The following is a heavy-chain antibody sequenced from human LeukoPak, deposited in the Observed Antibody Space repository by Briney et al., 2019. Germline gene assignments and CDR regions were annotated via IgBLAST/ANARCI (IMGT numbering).Heavy chain of an antibody. CDR2: IKQDGGEI. V-gene: IGHV3-7*01. CDR3: ARAKPNDYSNPLDP. CDR1: GFTFSTYW. Sequence: GGSLRLSCVASGFTFSTYWMSWVRQAPGKGLEWVANIKQDGGEIYYADSVRGRFTISRDNARNSVYLQTNSLRAEDTAVFYCARAKPNDYSNPLDPWGRGTLSPSP. D-gene: IGHD4-11*01. J-gene: IGHJ5*02.